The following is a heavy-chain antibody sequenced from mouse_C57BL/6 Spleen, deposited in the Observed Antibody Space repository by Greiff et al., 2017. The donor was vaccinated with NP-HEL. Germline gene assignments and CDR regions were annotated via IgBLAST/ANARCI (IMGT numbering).Heavy chain of an antibody. Sequence: QVQLQQPGAELVKPGASVKLSCKASGYTFTSYWMQWVKQRPGQGLEWIGDIDPSDSYTNYNQKFKGKATLTVDTTSSTAYMQLSSLTSEDAAVYYGARTPPSSYAMDYWGQRTSVTVSS. CDR1: GYTFTSYW. CDR2: IDPSDSYT. V-gene: IGHV1-50*01. J-gene: IGHJ4*01. CDR3: ARTPPSSYAMDY.